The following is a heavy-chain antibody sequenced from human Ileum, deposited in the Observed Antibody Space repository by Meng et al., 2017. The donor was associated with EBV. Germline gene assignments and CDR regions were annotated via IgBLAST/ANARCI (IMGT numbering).Heavy chain of an antibody. CDR1: GGSFSGYY. CDR3: ASGYGSEPNYYFDY. Sequence: QVQLQQWGAGLLKPSETLSLTCAVYGGSFSGYYWSWIRQPPGKGLEWIGEINHSGSTNYKPSLKSRVTISVDTSKNQFSLRLSSVTAADSAVYYCASGYGSEPNYYFDYWGQGTLVTVSS. CDR2: INHSGST. J-gene: IGHJ4*02. V-gene: IGHV4-34*01. D-gene: IGHD3-10*01.